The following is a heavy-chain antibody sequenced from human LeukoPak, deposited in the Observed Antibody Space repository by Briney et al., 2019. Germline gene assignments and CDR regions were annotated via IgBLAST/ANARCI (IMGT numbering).Heavy chain of an antibody. CDR2: IYYSGST. CDR3: ARDHGDYADY. Sequence: PSETLSLTCTVSGGSISSYYWSWIRQPPGKGLEWIGYIYYSGSTNYNPSLKSRVTISVDTSKNQFSLKLSSVTDADAAMYYCARDHGDYADYLGQGTLVTVSS. CDR1: GGSISSYY. V-gene: IGHV4-59*01. J-gene: IGHJ4*02. D-gene: IGHD4-17*01.